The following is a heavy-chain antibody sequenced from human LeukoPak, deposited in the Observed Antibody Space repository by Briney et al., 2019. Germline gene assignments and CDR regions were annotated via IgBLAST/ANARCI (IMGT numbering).Heavy chain of an antibody. Sequence: PGGSLRLSCAASGFTFSSYAMSWVHQAPGKGLEWVSAISGSGGSTYYADSVKGRFTISRDNSKNTLYLQMNSLRAEDTAVYYCAAKDIVVVPAAMVDYWGQGTLVTVSS. CDR1: GFTFSSYA. CDR2: ISGSGGST. J-gene: IGHJ4*02. D-gene: IGHD2-2*01. V-gene: IGHV3-23*01. CDR3: AAKDIVVVPAAMVDY.